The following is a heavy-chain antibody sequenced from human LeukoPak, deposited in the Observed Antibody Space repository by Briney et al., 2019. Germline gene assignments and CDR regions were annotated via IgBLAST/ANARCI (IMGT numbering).Heavy chain of an antibody. J-gene: IGHJ4*02. D-gene: IGHD6-19*01. Sequence: ASVKVSCKASGYTFTGYYMHWVRQAPGQGLEWMGWINPNSGGTNYAQKFQGWVTMTRDTSISTAYMELSRLRSDDTAVYYCARAQRLAVAGTAFGYWGQGTLVTVSS. CDR1: GYTFTGYY. CDR3: ARAQRLAVAGTAFGY. V-gene: IGHV1-2*04. CDR2: INPNSGGT.